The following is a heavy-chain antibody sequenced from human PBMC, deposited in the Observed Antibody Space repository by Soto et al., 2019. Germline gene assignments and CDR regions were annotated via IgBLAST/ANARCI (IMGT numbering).Heavy chain of an antibody. CDR1: GGSISSSNW. CDR2: IYHSGST. D-gene: IGHD2-2*01. V-gene: IGHV4-4*02. CDR3: ARVGRRKYQLPNNWFDP. J-gene: IGHJ5*02. Sequence: SETLSLTCAVSGGSISSSNWWSWVRQPPGKGLEWIGEIYHSGSTNYNPSLKSRVTISVDKSKNQFSLKLSSVTAADTAVYYCARVGRRKYQLPNNWFDPWGQGTLVTVSS.